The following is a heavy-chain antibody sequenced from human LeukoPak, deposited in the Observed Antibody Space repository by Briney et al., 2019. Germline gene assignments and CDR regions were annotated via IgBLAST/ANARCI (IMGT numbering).Heavy chain of an antibody. D-gene: IGHD4-17*01. Sequence: GSLRLSCAVSGFAFTSSYMTWVRQPPGKGLEWIGEINHSGSTNYNPSLKSRVTISVDTSKNQFSLKLSSVTAADTAVYYCAAYRPTQYGDDDYWGQGTLVTVS. CDR1: GFAFTSSY. CDR3: AAYRPTQYGDDDY. J-gene: IGHJ4*02. CDR2: INHSGST. V-gene: IGHV4-34*01.